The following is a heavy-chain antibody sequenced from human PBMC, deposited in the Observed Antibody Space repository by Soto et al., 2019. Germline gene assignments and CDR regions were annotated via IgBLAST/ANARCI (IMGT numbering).Heavy chain of an antibody. CDR3: ARGPPVGR. Sequence: QLQLQESGSGLVKPSQTLSLTCAVSVGSISSVCYSWSWIRQPPGKGLEWIGYIYHSGSTYSNPSLKSLVTISADRSKTQFSLKLSSVSAAHTAVYYCARGPPVGRWGQGTLVTV. CDR1: VGSISSVCYS. J-gene: IGHJ4*02. V-gene: IGHV4-30-2*01. CDR2: IYHSGST.